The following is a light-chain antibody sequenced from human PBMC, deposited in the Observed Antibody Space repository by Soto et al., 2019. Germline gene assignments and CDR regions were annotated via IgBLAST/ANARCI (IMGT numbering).Light chain of an antibody. CDR2: GNS. CDR1: SSNIGAGYD. V-gene: IGLV1-40*01. Sequence: QTVVTQPPSESGAPGQRVTISCTGSSSNIGAGYDVHWYQQLPGTAPKLLIYGNSNRPAGVPDRFSGSKSGTSASLAITGLRAEDEADYYCQSYDSSLSGWVFGGGTKLTVL. J-gene: IGLJ3*02. CDR3: QSYDSSLSGWV.